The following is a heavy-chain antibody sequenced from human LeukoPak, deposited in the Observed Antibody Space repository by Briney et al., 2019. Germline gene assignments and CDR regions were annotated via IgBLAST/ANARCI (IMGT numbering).Heavy chain of an antibody. J-gene: IGHJ4*02. V-gene: IGHV3-33*06. CDR1: GFTYSHYG. CDR2: IWSDATEK. Sequence: GGSLRLSCAASGFTYSHYGMHWVRQAPGKGLEWVAVIWSDATEKYYGDAVKGRFTISRDNSRNTLYLQMNSLRDEDTAVYYCAKDAQRGFDYSNSLENWGQGTLVTVSS. D-gene: IGHD4-11*01. CDR3: AKDAQRGFDYSNSLEN.